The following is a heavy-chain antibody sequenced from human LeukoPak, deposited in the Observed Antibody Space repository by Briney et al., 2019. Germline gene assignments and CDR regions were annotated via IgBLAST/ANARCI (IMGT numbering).Heavy chain of an antibody. CDR2: IYTSGST. V-gene: IGHV4-61*02. J-gene: IGHJ4*02. D-gene: IGHD3-9*01. CDR3: ARVVLVYDILTGYYTNYFDY. Sequence: PSETLSLTCTVSGGSISSGSYYWSWIRQPAGKGLEWIGRIYTSGSTNYNPSLKSRVTISVDTSKNQFSLKLSSVTAADTAVYYCARVVLVYDILTGYYTNYFDYWGQGTLVTVSS. CDR1: GGSISSGSYY.